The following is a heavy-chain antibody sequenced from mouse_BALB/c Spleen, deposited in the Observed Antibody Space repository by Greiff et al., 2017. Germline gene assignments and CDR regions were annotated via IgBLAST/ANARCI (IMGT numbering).Heavy chain of an antibody. D-gene: IGHD3-2*02. Sequence: EVKLVESGAELVKPGASVKLSCTASGFNIKDTYMHWVKQRPEQGLEWIGRIDPANGNTKYDPKFQGKATITADTSSNTAYLQLSSLTSEDTAVYYCARREATTAFDYWGQGTTLTVSS. CDR2: IDPANGNT. J-gene: IGHJ2*01. CDR3: ARREATTAFDY. CDR1: GFNIKDTY. V-gene: IGHV14-3*02.